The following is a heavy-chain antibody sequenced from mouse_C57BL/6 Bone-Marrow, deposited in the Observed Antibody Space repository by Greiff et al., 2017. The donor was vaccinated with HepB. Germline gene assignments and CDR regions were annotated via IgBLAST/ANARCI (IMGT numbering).Heavy chain of an antibody. CDR2: ISDGGSYT. V-gene: IGHV5-4*01. J-gene: IGHJ3*01. Sequence: EVKLVESGGGLVKPGGSLKLSCAASGFTFSSYAMSWVRQTPEKRLEWVATISDGGSYTYYPDNVKGRFTISRDNAKNNLYLQMSHLKSEDTAMYYCARDRDAYLLAYWGQGTLVTVSA. CDR3: ARDRDAYLLAY. CDR1: GFTFSSYA. D-gene: IGHD3-3*01.